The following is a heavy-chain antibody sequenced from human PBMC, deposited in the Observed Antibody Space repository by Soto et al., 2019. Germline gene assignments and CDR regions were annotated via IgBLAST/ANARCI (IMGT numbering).Heavy chain of an antibody. CDR1: GASVSSNSFY. J-gene: IGHJ5*01. CDR2: IYKSATT. D-gene: IGHD7-27*01. CDR3: ARGRYCLTGRCFPNWFDS. V-gene: IGHV4-30-4*01. Sequence: SETLSLTCTVSGASVSSNSFYWAWIRQPPGQALEYIGYIYKSATTYYNPSFESRVAISVDTSKSQFSLNVTSVTAADTAVYFCARGRYCLTGRCFPNWFDSWGQGALVTVSS.